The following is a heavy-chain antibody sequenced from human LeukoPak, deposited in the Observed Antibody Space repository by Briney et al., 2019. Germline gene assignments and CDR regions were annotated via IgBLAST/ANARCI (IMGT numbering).Heavy chain of an antibody. CDR2: ISSSSSTI. CDR1: GFTFSSYS. J-gene: IGHJ4*02. D-gene: IGHD3-22*01. Sequence: SGGSLRLSCAASGFTFSSYSMNWVRQAPGKGLEWVSYISSSSSTIYYADSVKGRFTISRDNAKNSLYLQMNSLRAEDTAVYYCARGISPRKRAMIVVVIPYFGYWGQGTLVTVSS. CDR3: ARGISPRKRAMIVVVIPYFGY. V-gene: IGHV3-48*01.